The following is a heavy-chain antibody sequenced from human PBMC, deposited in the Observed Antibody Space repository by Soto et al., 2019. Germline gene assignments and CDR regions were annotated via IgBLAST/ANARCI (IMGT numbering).Heavy chain of an antibody. CDR1: GGTFSSYR. CDR2: IVPIYRTA. D-gene: IGHD6-13*01. V-gene: IGHV1-69*13. J-gene: IGHJ4*02. Sequence: SVKVSFKASGGTFSSYRFNWVRQARGQGLEWLGGIVPIYRTADYAQKFQGRATITADESTRTVYMELSSLKSQDTALYYCARDSGAKLSSSWGQGTLVTVSS. CDR3: ARDSGAKLSSS.